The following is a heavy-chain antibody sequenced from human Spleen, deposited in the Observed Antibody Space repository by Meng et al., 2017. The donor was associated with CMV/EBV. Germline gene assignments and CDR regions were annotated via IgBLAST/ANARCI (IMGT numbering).Heavy chain of an antibody. CDR3: ARSYDFWSATFDF. D-gene: IGHD3-3*01. CDR2: ISSSASTI. V-gene: IGHV3-48*03. CDR1: GFTFNNYE. J-gene: IGHJ4*02. Sequence: GESLKISCAASGFTFNNYEMNWVRQAPGRGPEWVSYISSSASTIYYADSVKGRFTISRDNAKNSLYLQMNSLRAEDTAVYFCARSYDFWSATFDFWGQGTLVTVSS.